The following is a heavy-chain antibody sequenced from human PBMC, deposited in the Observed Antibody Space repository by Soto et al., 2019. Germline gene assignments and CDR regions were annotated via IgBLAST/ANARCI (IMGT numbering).Heavy chain of an antibody. CDR1: GFTFSSYS. V-gene: IGHV3-21*01. J-gene: IGHJ4*02. Sequence: KPGGSLRLSCAASGFTFSSYSMNWVRQAPGKGLEWVSSISSSSSYIYYADSVKGRFTISRDNAKNSLYLQMNSLRAEDTAVYYCARDLVEMATFYFDYWGQGTLVTVSS. D-gene: IGHD5-12*01. CDR3: ARDLVEMATFYFDY. CDR2: ISSSSSYI.